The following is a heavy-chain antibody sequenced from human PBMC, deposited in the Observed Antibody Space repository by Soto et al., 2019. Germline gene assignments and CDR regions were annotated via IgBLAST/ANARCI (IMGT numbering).Heavy chain of an antibody. J-gene: IGHJ5*02. D-gene: IGHD3-10*02. V-gene: IGHV4-59*01. CDR2: IFYSGST. CDR1: GGSISSYY. Sequence: QVQLQESGPGLVKPSETLSLTCTVSGGSISSYYWSWIRQPPGKGLEWIGFIFYSGSTSYNPSLKSRVTISIDTSEYQFSLKLNSVTAADTAVYYCASMIGDPVLSLDPWGHGTLVAVSS. CDR3: ASMIGDPVLSLDP.